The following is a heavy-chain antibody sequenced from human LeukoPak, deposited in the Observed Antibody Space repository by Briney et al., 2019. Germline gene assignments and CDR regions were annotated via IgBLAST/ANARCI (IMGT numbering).Heavy chain of an antibody. Sequence: GESLRLSCAASGFTFSSYGMHWVRQAPGKGLEWVAFIRYDGSNKYYADSVKGRFTISRDNSKNTLYLQMNSLRAEDTVVYYCAKDGYCSSTSCYLYYFDYWGQGTLVTVSS. D-gene: IGHD2-2*03. J-gene: IGHJ4*02. V-gene: IGHV3-30*02. CDR3: AKDGYCSSTSCYLYYFDY. CDR2: IRYDGSNK. CDR1: GFTFSSYG.